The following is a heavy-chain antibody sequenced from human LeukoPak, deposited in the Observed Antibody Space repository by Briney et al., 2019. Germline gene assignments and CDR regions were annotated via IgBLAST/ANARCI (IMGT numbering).Heavy chain of an antibody. CDR1: GFTLNSHA. CDR2: ISGSGGST. V-gene: IGHV3-23*01. D-gene: IGHD6-6*01. Sequence: GGSLRLSCAASGFTLNSHAMSCLRQAPGKALECVSAISGSGGSTYYADSVKGRFTISRDNSKNSLYLQMNSLRAEETAVYHCAKDRGSSTDWGQGTLVTVSS. J-gene: IGHJ4*02. CDR3: AKDRGSSTD.